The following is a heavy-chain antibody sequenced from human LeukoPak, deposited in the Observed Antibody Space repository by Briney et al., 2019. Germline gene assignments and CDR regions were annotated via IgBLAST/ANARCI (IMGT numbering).Heavy chain of an antibody. J-gene: IGHJ4*02. Sequence: GGSLRLSCAASGFTFSSYWMSWVRQAPGKGLEWVANIKQDGSEKYYVDSVKGRFTISRDNAKNSLYLQMNSLRAEDTAVYYCARTREQLADLGPFDYWGQGTLVTVSS. V-gene: IGHV3-7*01. CDR3: ARTREQLADLGPFDY. CDR2: IKQDGSEK. CDR1: GFTFSSYW. D-gene: IGHD6-6*01.